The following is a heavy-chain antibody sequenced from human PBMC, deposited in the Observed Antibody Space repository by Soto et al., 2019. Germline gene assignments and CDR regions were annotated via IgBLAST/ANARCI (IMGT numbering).Heavy chain of an antibody. CDR3: ARGLGYCSSTSCYNSWFDP. CDR1: GYTFTSYD. D-gene: IGHD2-2*02. V-gene: IGHV1-8*01. J-gene: IGHJ5*02. Sequence: ASVKVSCKASGYTFTSYDINWVRQATGQGLEWMGWMNPNSGNTGYAQKFPGRVPMTRNTSISTAYMELSSLRSEDTAVYYCARGLGYCSSTSCYNSWFDPWGQGTLVTVSS. CDR2: MNPNSGNT.